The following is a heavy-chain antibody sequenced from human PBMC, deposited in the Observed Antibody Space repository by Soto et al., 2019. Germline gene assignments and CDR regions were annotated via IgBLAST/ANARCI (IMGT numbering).Heavy chain of an antibody. D-gene: IGHD3-3*01. CDR2: INHSGST. CDR3: ARSGVVIIPVYFDY. Sequence: PSETLSLTCAVYGGSFSGYYWSWIRQPLGKGLEWIGEINHSGSTNYNPSLKSRVTISVDTSKNQFSLKLSSVTAADTAVYYCARSGVVIIPVYFDYWGQGTLVTVSS. J-gene: IGHJ4*02. CDR1: GGSFSGYY. V-gene: IGHV4-34*01.